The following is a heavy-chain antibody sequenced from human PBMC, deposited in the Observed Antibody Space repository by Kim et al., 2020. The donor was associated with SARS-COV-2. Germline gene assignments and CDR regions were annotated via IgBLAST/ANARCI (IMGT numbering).Heavy chain of an antibody. D-gene: IGHD3-10*01. CDR3: AREGSGSYNWLDP. J-gene: IGHJ5*02. V-gene: IGHV1-3*01. Sequence: SQSFQGSVTITRDTSAPPAYMEMSSLTAKDTAVYYCAREGSGSYNWLDPWGQGTLVTVSS.